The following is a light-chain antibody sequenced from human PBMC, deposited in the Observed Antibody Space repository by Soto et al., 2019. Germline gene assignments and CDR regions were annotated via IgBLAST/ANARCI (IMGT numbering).Light chain of an antibody. V-gene: IGKV4-1*01. CDR1: QSVLYSSNNKNY. J-gene: IGKJ1*01. Sequence: DIVMTQSPEYLAVSLGERATINCKSSQSVLYSSNNKNYLAWYQQKPGQPPKLLIYWASTRESGVPDRFSGSGSGTDFTLTISRLQAEDVAVYYCQQYYSTLSWTFGQGPKVEIK. CDR2: WAS. CDR3: QQYYSTLSWT.